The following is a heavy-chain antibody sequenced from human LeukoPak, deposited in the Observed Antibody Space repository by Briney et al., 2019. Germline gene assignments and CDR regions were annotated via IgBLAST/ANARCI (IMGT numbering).Heavy chain of an antibody. CDR2: IYYSGST. V-gene: IGHV4-31*03. CDR1: GGSISSGGYY. D-gene: IGHD6-19*01. Sequence: PSETLSLTCTVSGGSISSGGYYWSWIRQHPGKGLEWIGYIYYSGSTYYNPSLKSRVTISVDTSKNQFSLKLSSVTAADTAVYYCARDQGTSGWYGGYFDYWGQGALVTVSS. CDR3: ARDQGTSGWYGGYFDY. J-gene: IGHJ4*02.